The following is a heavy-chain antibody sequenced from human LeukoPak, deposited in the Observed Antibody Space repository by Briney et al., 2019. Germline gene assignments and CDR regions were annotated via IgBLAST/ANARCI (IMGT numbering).Heavy chain of an antibody. D-gene: IGHD4-17*01. CDR2: IKEDGSEK. CDR3: ASSTVKYYYYYMDV. J-gene: IGHJ6*03. CDR1: GFTFSNYW. Sequence: PGGSLRLSCAVSGFTFSNYWMSWVRQAPGKGLEWVANIKEDGSEKNYVDSVKGRFTISRDNAKNSLYLQMNSLRAEDTAVYYCASSTVKYYYYYMDVWGKGTTVTISS. V-gene: IGHV3-7*01.